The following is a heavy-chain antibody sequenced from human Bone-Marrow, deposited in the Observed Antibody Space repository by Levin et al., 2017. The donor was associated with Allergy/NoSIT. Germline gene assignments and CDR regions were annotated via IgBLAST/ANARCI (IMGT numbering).Heavy chain of an antibody. CDR2: INHSGST. CDR3: ARANLYYDFWSGYNY. D-gene: IGHD3-3*01. V-gene: IGHV4-34*01. J-gene: IGHJ4*02. CDR1: GGSFSGYY. Sequence: SQTLSLTCAVYGGSFSGYYWSWIRQPPGKGLEWIGEINHSGSTNYNPSLKSRVTISVDTSKNQFSLKLSSVTAADTAVYYCARANLYYDFWSGYNYWGQGTLVTVSS.